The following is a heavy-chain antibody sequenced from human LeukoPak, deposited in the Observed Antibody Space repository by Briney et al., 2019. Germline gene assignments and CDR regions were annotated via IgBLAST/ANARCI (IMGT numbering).Heavy chain of an antibody. V-gene: IGHV1-3*03. CDR3: ARGGNWNGLSYYYYYMDV. Sequence: ASVKVSCKASGYTFTSYAMHWVRQAPGQRLEWMGWINAGNGNTKYSQEFQGRVTITRDTSASTAYMELSSLRSEDMAVYYCARGGNWNGLSYYYYYMDVWGKGTTVTVSS. D-gene: IGHD1-20*01. CDR1: GYTFTSYA. CDR2: INAGNGNT. J-gene: IGHJ6*03.